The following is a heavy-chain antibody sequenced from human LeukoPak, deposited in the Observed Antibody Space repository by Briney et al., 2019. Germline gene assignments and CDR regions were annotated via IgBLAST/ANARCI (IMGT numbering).Heavy chain of an antibody. V-gene: IGHV3-23*01. J-gene: IGHJ4*02. CDR1: GFTFSSYA. CDR2: IIGTGAST. CDR3: AKGDQPLLYGGAFDY. Sequence: GGSLRLSRAASGFTFSSYAMNWVRQTPGKGLEWVSAIIGTGASTYYADSVKGRFTISRDNSKNTLLLQMNSLRAEDTGVYFCAKGDQPLLYGGAFDYWGQGTLVTVSS. D-gene: IGHD2-2*02.